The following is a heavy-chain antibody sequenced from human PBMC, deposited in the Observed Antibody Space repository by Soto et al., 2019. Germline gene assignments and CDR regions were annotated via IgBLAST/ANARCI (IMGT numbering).Heavy chain of an antibody. Sequence: QVQLVESGGGVVQPGRSLRLSCAASGFNFSNYAMHWVRQAPGKGLEWVAVVWSDGDKQDYADSVKGRFSMSRDNSKNTLSLQMSRLRVEDRAVYYCAREGSVAGTSVIDNWGQGTLATVSS. CDR2: VWSDGDKQ. V-gene: IGHV3-33*01. D-gene: IGHD6-19*01. CDR1: GFNFSNYA. CDR3: AREGSVAGTSVIDN. J-gene: IGHJ4*02.